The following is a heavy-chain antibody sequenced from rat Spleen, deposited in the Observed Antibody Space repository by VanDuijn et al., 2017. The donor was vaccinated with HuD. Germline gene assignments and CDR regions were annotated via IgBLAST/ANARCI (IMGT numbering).Heavy chain of an antibody. CDR1: GYSITSNY. CDR3: ARWTTYFDC. Sequence: EVQLQESGPGLVKPSQSLSLTCSVTGYSITSNYWGWIRKFPGNKMEWMGYISYSGSTSYNPSLKSRISITRDTSKNQFFLHLNSVTTEDTATYFCARWTTYFDCWGQGVMVTVSS. J-gene: IGHJ2*01. V-gene: IGHV3-1*01. CDR2: ISYSGST. D-gene: IGHD1-7*01.